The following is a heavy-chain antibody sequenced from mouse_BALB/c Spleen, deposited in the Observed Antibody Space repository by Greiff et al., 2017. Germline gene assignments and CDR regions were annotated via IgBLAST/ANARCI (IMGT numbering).Heavy chain of an antibody. CDR3: AKGRYDGDYYAMDY. Sequence: EVKLQQSGPELVKPGASVKISCKASGYTFTDYNMHWVKQSHGKSLEWIGYIYPYNGGTGYNQKFKSKATLTVDNSSSTAYMELRSLTSEDSAVYYCAKGRYDGDYYAMDYWGQGTSVTVSS. CDR1: GYTFTDYN. V-gene: IGHV1S29*02. D-gene: IGHD2-14*01. J-gene: IGHJ4*01. CDR2: IYPYNGGT.